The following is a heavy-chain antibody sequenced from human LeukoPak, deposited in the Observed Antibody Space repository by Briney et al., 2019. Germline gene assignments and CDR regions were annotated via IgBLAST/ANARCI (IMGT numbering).Heavy chain of an antibody. CDR2: ISSSSSYM. V-gene: IGHV3-21*01. CDR3: ARDLGTVVTNLHGY. Sequence: GGSLRLSCAASGFTFSTYSMNWVRQAPGEGLEWVSPISSSSSYMYYADSVKGRFTISRDNAKDSLFLQMNSLRAEDTAVYYCARDLGTVVTNLHGYWGQGTLVTVSS. CDR1: GFTFSTYS. J-gene: IGHJ4*02. D-gene: IGHD4-23*01.